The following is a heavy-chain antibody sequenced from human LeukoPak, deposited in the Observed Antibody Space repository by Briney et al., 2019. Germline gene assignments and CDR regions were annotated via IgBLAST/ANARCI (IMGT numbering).Heavy chain of an antibody. CDR1: GFTFSDYY. V-gene: IGHV3-11*04. CDR2: ISSSGSTI. J-gene: IGHJ4*02. D-gene: IGHD2-15*01. CDR3: ARDPRIYCSGGSCSRGIDY. Sequence: TGGSLRLSCAASGFTFSDYYMSWIRQAPGKGLEWVSYISSSGSTIYYADSVKGRFTISRDNAKNSLYLQMNSLRAEDTAVYYCARDPRIYCSGGSCSRGIDYWGQGTLVTVSS.